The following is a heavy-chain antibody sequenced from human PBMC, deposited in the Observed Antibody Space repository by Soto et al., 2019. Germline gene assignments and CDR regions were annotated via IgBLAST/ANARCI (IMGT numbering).Heavy chain of an antibody. CDR3: ARTNVAVPGRT. CDR1: GFTFSNYW. J-gene: IGHJ5*02. Sequence: EVQLVESGGALVQPGGSLRLSCAASGFTFSNYWMSWVRQAPGQGPEWVAIINQDGSEIYYADSVKGRFTISRDNAKNSVYLQMDSLRVEDTAVYYCARTNVAVPGRTWGQGTLVTVSS. CDR2: INQDGSEI. D-gene: IGHD6-19*01. V-gene: IGHV3-7*01.